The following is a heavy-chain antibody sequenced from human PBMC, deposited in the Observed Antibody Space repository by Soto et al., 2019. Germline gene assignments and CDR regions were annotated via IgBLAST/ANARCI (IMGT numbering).Heavy chain of an antibody. CDR2: ISAYNGNT. D-gene: IGHD3-3*01. CDR1: GYTFTSYG. Sequence: GASVKVSCKASGYTFTSYGISWVRQAPGQGLEWMGWISAYNGNTNYAQKLQGRVTMTTDTSTSTAYMELRSLRSDDTAVYYCARDLGDEDGFLEWLLSAYWGQGTLVTVSS. J-gene: IGHJ4*02. V-gene: IGHV1-18*01. CDR3: ARDLGDEDGFLEWLLSAY.